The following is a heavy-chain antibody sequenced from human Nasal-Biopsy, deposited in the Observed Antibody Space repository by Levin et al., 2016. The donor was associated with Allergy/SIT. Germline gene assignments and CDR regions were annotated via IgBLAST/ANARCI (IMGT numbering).Heavy chain of an antibody. V-gene: IGHV4-30-2*06. J-gene: IGHJ6*02. CDR3: ARAVFGMDV. CDR2: IFQSGST. Sequence: SQTLSLTCAVSGDSISSGRSSWNWIRQSPGKGLEWIGYIFQSGSTNYHPSLKSRVTMLVDMSKNQFSLKMSSVTAADSAVYYCARAVFGMDVWGPGTTVTVSS. CDR1: GDSISSGRSS.